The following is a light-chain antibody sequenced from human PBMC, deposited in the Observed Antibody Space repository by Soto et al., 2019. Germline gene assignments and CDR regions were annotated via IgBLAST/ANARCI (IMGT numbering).Light chain of an antibody. Sequence: DIQMTQSPSTLSASVGDRVTITCRASQSISSWLAWYQQKPGTAPKLLIYKASTLQSGVPSRFSGSGSGTEFTLTITSLQPADSATYDCQQYNDNWTFGQGTKVEIK. J-gene: IGKJ1*01. CDR2: KAS. V-gene: IGKV1-5*03. CDR3: QQYNDNWT. CDR1: QSISSW.